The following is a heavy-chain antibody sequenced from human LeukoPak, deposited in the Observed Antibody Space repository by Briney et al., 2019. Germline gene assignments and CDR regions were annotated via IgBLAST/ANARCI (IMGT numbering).Heavy chain of an antibody. CDR3: ARWTNFHAFDI. D-gene: IGHD1-1*01. V-gene: IGHV3-53*01. J-gene: IGHJ3*02. CDR2: LYSAGST. Sequence: GGSLRLSCAASGFSFSSYSLNWVRQAPGKGLEWVSLLYSAGSTNYADSVKGRFTISRDDSKNTVYLQMNSLRAEDTAVYYCARWTNFHAFDIWGQGTLVTVSS. CDR1: GFSFSSYS.